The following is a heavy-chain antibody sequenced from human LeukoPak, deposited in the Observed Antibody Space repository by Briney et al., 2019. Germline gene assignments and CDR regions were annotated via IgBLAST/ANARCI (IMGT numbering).Heavy chain of an antibody. CDR3: GRADADVKNYGIQY. V-gene: IGHV3-53*01. CDR1: QSIVSSRY. J-gene: IGHJ4*02. Sequence: PGGSLRLSCAASQSIVSSRYMSWVRQAPGKGLEWVSIIYDGGKTYYADSVKGRFTISRDNFKNTLYLQMNNLRAEDTAVYFCGRADADVKNYGIQYWGQGTLVTVSS. CDR2: IYDGGKT. D-gene: IGHD5-24*01.